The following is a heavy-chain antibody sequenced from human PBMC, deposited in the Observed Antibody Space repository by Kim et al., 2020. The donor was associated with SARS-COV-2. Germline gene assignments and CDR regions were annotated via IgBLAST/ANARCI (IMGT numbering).Heavy chain of an antibody. J-gene: IGHJ4*02. CDR3: ARDHSGGSYFDY. V-gene: IGHV1-46*01. Sequence: SYTQKCQGRLTMTRDTSTSTVYMELSSLRSDDTAVYYCARDHSGGSYFDYWGQGTLVTVSS. D-gene: IGHD3-10*01.